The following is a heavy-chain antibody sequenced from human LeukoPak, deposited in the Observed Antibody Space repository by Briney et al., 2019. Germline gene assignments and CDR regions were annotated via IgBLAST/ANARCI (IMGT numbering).Heavy chain of an antibody. Sequence: GGSLRLSCAASGFTFDDYAMHWVRQAPGKGLEWVSGISWNSGSIGYADSVKGRFTISRDNAKNSLYLQMNSLRAEDTASYYCAKDRVGALYDAFDIWGQGTMVTVSS. D-gene: IGHD1-26*01. CDR3: AKDRVGALYDAFDI. J-gene: IGHJ3*02. V-gene: IGHV3-9*01. CDR1: GFTFDDYA. CDR2: ISWNSGSI.